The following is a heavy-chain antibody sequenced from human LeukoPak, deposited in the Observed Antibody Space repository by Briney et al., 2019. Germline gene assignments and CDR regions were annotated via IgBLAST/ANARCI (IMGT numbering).Heavy chain of an antibody. CDR3: ARTDYGDYLNTNYYYYYYMDV. CDR2: IYYSGST. D-gene: IGHD4-17*01. Sequence: PSETLSLTCTVSGGSISSSSYSWGWIRQPPGKGLEWIGSIYYSGSTYYNPSLKSRVTISVDTSKNQFSLKLSSVTAADTAVYYCARTDYGDYLNTNYYYYYYMDVWGKGTTVTVSS. V-gene: IGHV4-39*01. CDR1: GGSISSSSYS. J-gene: IGHJ6*03.